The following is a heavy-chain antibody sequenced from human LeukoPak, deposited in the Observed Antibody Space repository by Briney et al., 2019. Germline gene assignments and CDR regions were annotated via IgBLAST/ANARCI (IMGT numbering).Heavy chain of an antibody. CDR1: GYTFTCYY. CDR2: INPNSGGT. J-gene: IGHJ4*02. Sequence: ASVKVSCKGSGYTFTCYYLHWARQAPGQGLEWMGWINPNSGGTNYAQKFQGRVTMTRDTSISTAYMELSRLRSDDTVVYYCASDPCDYGCNRFDYWGQGTLVTISS. D-gene: IGHD4-23*01. V-gene: IGHV1-2*02. CDR3: ASDPCDYGCNRFDY.